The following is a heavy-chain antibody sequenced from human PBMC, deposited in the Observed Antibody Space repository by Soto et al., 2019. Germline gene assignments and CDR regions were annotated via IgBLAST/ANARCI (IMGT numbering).Heavy chain of an antibody. CDR1: GCSISSSSYY. Sequence: SETLSLTCTVSGCSISSSSYYWGWIRQPPGKGLEWIGSIYYSGSTYYNPSLKSRVTISVDTSKNQFSLKLSSVTAADTAVYYCARHSEMATIVDWFDPWGQGTLVTVSS. J-gene: IGHJ5*02. V-gene: IGHV4-39*01. D-gene: IGHD5-12*01. CDR3: ARHSEMATIVDWFDP. CDR2: IYYSGST.